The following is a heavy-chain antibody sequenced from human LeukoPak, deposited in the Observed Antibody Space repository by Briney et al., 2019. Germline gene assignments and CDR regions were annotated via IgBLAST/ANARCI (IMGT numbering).Heavy chain of an antibody. D-gene: IGHD6-19*01. J-gene: IGHJ4*02. Sequence: GGSPRLSCAASGFTFSNYNMNWVRQAPGKGLEWVSSISSSSSYIYYADSVKGRFTISRDNAKNSLYLQMNSLRAEDTAVYYCARDWQWLPDYWGQGTLVTVSS. CDR2: ISSSSSYI. CDR1: GFTFSNYN. V-gene: IGHV3-21*01. CDR3: ARDWQWLPDY.